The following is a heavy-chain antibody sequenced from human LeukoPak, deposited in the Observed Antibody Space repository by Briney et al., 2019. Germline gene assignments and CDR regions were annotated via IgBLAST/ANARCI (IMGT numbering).Heavy chain of an antibody. CDR3: ARRARYYYDSSGYYLDY. J-gene: IGHJ4*02. CDR2: INHSGST. D-gene: IGHD3-22*01. CDR1: GGSFSGYY. V-gene: IGHV4-34*01. Sequence: SETLSLTCAVYGGSFSGYYWSWIRQPPGKGLEWIGEINHSGSTNYNPSLKSRVTISVDTSKNQFSLKLSSVTAADTAVYYCARRARYYYDSSGYYLDYWGQGTLVTVSS.